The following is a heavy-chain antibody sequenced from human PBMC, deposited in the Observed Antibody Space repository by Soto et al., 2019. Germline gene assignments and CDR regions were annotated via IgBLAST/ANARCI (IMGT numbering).Heavy chain of an antibody. CDR2: IYYSGST. J-gene: IGHJ5*02. D-gene: IGHD4-17*01. CDR1: GGSISSGDYY. V-gene: IGHV4-30-4*01. CDR3: ARDNPPPDGDYVFLRRVRRVGWFDP. Sequence: QVQLQESGPGLVKPSQTLSLTCTVSGGSISSGDYYWSWIRQPPGKGLEWIGYIYYSGSTYYNPSLKSRVTISVDTSKNQFSLKLSSVTAADTAVYYCARDNPPPDGDYVFLRRVRRVGWFDPWGQGTLVTVSS.